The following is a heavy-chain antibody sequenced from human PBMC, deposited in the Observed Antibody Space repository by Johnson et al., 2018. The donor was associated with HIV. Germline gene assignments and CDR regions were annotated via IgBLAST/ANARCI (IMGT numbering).Heavy chain of an antibody. CDR1: GFTFDDYG. CDR2: FTWAGDRT. D-gene: IGHD2-2*01. V-gene: IGHV3-20*04. J-gene: IGHJ3*02. Sequence: ESGGGVVRPGGSLRLSCAASGFTFDDYGMSWVRQAPGKGLEWVSGFTWAGDRTAYADSVKGRFTISRDNAKKSLYVQMNSLRAEDTALYYCARERRSTNTWYVRDAFDIWGQGTMVTVSS. CDR3: ARERRSTNTWYVRDAFDI.